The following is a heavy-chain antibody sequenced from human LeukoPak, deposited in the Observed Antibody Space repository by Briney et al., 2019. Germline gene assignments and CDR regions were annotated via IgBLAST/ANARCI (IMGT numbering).Heavy chain of an antibody. Sequence: SETLSLTCTVSGGSISSYYWSWIRQPPGEGLEWIGYIYYSGTTNYNPSLKSRVTIAVDTSKNQFSLKLSSVTAADTAVYYCARGVYIAAAQYGYWGQGTLVTVSS. J-gene: IGHJ4*02. CDR1: GGSISSYY. CDR3: ARGVYIAAAQYGY. V-gene: IGHV4-59*01. CDR2: IYYSGTT. D-gene: IGHD6-13*01.